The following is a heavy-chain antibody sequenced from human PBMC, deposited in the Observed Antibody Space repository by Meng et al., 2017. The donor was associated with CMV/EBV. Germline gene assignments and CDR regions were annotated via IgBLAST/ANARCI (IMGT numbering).Heavy chain of an antibody. CDR1: GGSISSGGYY. V-gene: IGHV4-31*03. D-gene: IGHD2-8*01. J-gene: IGHJ4*02. CDR3: ARRPRDGVVDY. CDR2: IYYSGST. Sequence: SETLSLTCTVSGGSISSGGYYWSWIRQHPGKGLEWIGYIYYSGSTYYNPSLKSRVTISVDTSTNQFSLKLSSVTAADTAVYYCARRPRDGVVDYWGQGTLVTVSS.